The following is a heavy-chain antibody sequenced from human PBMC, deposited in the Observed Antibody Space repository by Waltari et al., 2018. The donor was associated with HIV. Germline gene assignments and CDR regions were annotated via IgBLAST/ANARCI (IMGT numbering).Heavy chain of an antibody. Sequence: VRVVESGGDLVQPGGSLRLSCEVSGFNLSQTAVHWVRQAAGKVLQMLGNVDKKRNKYSPITTWSVEGRFVMSSRDSENSAVLEMNDLTTYDTALYYCTVGSPDYWYFGLWGRGTLVTGSS. J-gene: IGHJ2*01. CDR3: TVGSPDYWYFGL. CDR2: VDKKRNKYSP. D-gene: IGHD6-19*01. CDR1: GFNLSQTA. V-gene: IGHV3-73*02.